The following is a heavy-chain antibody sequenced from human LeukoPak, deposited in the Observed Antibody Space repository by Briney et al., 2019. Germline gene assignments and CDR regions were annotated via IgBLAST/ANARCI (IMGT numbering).Heavy chain of an antibody. V-gene: IGHV3-21*01. CDR3: ARGSGSYVPGASAFDI. J-gene: IGHJ3*02. Sequence: PGGSLRLSCAASGFTFSSYSMNWVRQAPGKGLEWVSSISSSSSYIYYADSVKGRFTISRDNAENSLYLQMNSLRAEDTAVYYCARGSGSYVPGASAFDIWGQGTMVTVSS. CDR2: ISSSSSYI. CDR1: GFTFSSYS. D-gene: IGHD1-26*01.